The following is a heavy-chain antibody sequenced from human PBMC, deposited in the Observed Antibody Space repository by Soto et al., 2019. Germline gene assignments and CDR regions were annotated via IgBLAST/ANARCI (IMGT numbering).Heavy chain of an antibody. CDR1: GFTFSSYG. J-gene: IGHJ4*02. D-gene: IGHD2-15*01. Sequence: GGSLRLSCAASGFTFSSYGMHWVRQAPGKGLEWVAVISYDGSNKYYADSVKGRFTISRDNSKNTLYLQMNSLRAEDTAVYYCAKDRPVLRSGGSPCLDYWGQGTLVTVSS. CDR3: AKDRPVLRSGGSPCLDY. CDR2: ISYDGSNK. V-gene: IGHV3-30*18.